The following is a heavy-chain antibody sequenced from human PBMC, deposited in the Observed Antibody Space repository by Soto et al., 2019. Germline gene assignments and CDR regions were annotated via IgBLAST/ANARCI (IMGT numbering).Heavy chain of an antibody. V-gene: IGHV3-13*01. J-gene: IGHJ3*02. CDR1: GFTFSSYY. CDR3: ARGRYGPFADAFDI. Sequence: EVQLVESGGGLVQPGGSLRLSCAASGFTFSSYYMHWVRQATGKGLEWVSAIGTAGDTYYPGSVKGRFTISRENAKNSLYLQMNSLRAGDTAVYYCARGRYGPFADAFDIWGQGTMVTVSS. CDR2: IGTAGDT. D-gene: IGHD5-18*01.